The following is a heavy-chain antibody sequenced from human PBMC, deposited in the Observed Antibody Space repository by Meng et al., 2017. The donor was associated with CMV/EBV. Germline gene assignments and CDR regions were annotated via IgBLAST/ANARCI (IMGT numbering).Heavy chain of an antibody. CDR1: GYSFTSYW. D-gene: IGHD6-13*01. CDR2: IYPGDSDT. V-gene: IGHV5-51*01. CDR3: ARTNTPQYSSSWYRYYYYGMDV. J-gene: IGHJ6*02. Sequence: GESLKISCKGSGYSFTSYWIGWVRQMPGKGLEWMGIIYPGDSDTRHSPSFQGQVTISADKSISTAYLQWSSLKASDTAMYYCARTNTPQYSSSWYRYYYYGMDVWGQGTTVTVSS.